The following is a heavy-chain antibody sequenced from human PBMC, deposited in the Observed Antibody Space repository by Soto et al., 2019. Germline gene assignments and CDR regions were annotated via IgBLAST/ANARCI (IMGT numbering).Heavy chain of an antibody. CDR3: ARANNDFWRLDPLASDY. CDR1: GGSLSRDG. CDR2: ISTSGHF. D-gene: IGHD3-3*01. V-gene: IGHV4-4*07. J-gene: IGHJ4*02. Sequence: ETLSLTCRVSGGSLSRDGWYWIWIRYGQGLEWIGLISTSGHFVSKVSLRSRLTMSVDMSNNHFSLKLTSVNAADTAVDYCARANNDFWRLDPLASDYWGQGALVTVYS.